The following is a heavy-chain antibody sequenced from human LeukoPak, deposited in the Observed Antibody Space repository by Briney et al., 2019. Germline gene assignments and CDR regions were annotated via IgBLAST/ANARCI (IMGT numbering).Heavy chain of an antibody. Sequence: SETLSLTCTVSGGSISSGGYYWSWIRQHPGKGLEWIGYIYYSGSTYYNPSLKSRVTISVDTSKNQFSLKLSSVTAADTAVYYCARDRYYYGSGSYYKTMSFWFDPWGQGTLVTVSS. CDR1: GGSISSGGYY. CDR3: ARDRYYYGSGSYYKTMSFWFDP. D-gene: IGHD3-10*01. J-gene: IGHJ5*02. V-gene: IGHV4-31*03. CDR2: IYYSGST.